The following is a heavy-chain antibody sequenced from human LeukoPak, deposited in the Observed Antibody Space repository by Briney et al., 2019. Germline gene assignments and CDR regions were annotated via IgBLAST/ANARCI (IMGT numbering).Heavy chain of an antibody. J-gene: IGHJ4*02. CDR1: GFTFSDYY. Sequence: PGGSLRLSCAASGFTFSDYYMSWLRQAPGKGLEWVSYISSSGSTIYYADSVKGRFTISRDNAKNSLYLQMNSLRAVDTAVYYCARVAYCGGDCYRLGLDYWGQGTLVTVSS. V-gene: IGHV3-11*01. CDR3: ARVAYCGGDCYRLGLDY. D-gene: IGHD2-21*02. CDR2: ISSSGSTI.